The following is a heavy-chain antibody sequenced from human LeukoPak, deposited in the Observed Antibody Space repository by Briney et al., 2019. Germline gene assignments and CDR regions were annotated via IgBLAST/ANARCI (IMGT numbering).Heavy chain of an antibody. CDR3: ARPGSSWYYFDY. Sequence: GASVKVSCKASGYTFTSYGISWVRQAPGQGLEWMGRIIPILGIANYAQKFQGRVTITADKSTSTAYMELSSLRSEDTAVYYCARPGSSWYYFDYWGQGTLVTVSS. CDR2: IIPILGIA. J-gene: IGHJ4*02. D-gene: IGHD6-13*01. CDR1: GYTFTSYG. V-gene: IGHV1-69*04.